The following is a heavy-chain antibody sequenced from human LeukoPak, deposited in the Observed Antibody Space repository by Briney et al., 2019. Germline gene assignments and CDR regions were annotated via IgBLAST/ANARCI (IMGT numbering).Heavy chain of an antibody. V-gene: IGHV3-23*01. CDR3: ALAYREDYFDY. CDR2: ISGSGGST. Sequence: PGGSLRLSCAASGFTFSSYAMSWVRQAPGKGLEWVSPISGSGGSTYYADSVKGRFTISRDNSKNTLYLQMNSLKAEDTAVYYCALAYREDYFDYWGQGTLVTVSS. D-gene: IGHD1-26*01. J-gene: IGHJ4*02. CDR1: GFTFSSYA.